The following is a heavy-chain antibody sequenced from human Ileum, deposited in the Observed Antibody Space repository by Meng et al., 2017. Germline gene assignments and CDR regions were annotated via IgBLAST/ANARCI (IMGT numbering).Heavy chain of an antibody. Sequence: DGQLVGSGGGLVQPGGTLRLSCAASRLTVRAHAMNWVRQTPGRGVEWVSTISGSGDTTYYADSVKGRFSISRDNFKNTLYLQMNSLRDDDTALYYCARSDCGGSGCYLANFWGQGTLVTVSS. CDR3: ARSDCGGSGCYLANF. J-gene: IGHJ4*02. D-gene: IGHD2-15*01. V-gene: IGHV3-23*04. CDR1: RLTVRAHA. CDR2: ISGSGDTT.